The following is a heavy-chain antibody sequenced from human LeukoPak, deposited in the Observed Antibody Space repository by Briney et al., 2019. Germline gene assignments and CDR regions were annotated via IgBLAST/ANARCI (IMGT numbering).Heavy chain of an antibody. V-gene: IGHV3-23*01. Sequence: GGSLRLSCAASGFIFSISTMHWVRQAPGKGLEWVSGISDSTYYADSVKGRLTISRDNSRNTLYLQMDSLRAEDTAVYYCAKGRAYSSTSCFDYWGQGTLVTVSS. CDR1: GFIFSIST. CDR3: AKGRAYSSTSCFDY. J-gene: IGHJ4*02. CDR2: ISDST. D-gene: IGHD2-2*01.